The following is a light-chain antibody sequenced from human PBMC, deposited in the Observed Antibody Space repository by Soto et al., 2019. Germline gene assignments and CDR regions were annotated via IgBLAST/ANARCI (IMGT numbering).Light chain of an antibody. Sequence: EIVMTQSPATLSVSPGERVALSCRASQSVSNNLAWFQQIPGQAPRLLIYDASTRATGIPARFSGSGSGTEFTLTISSLQSEDFAVYFCQQYNNWPPWTFGQGTKVEIK. CDR1: QSVSNN. CDR2: DAS. J-gene: IGKJ1*01. V-gene: IGKV3-15*01. CDR3: QQYNNWPPWT.